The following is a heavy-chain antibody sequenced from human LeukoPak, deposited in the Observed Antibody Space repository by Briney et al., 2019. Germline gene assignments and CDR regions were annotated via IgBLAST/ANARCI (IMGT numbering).Heavy chain of an antibody. CDR3: ARSGELLDFDY. CDR1: GYSFTSYW. J-gene: IGHJ4*02. V-gene: IGHV5-51*01. Sequence: GESLKISCQGSGYSFTSYWIGWVRQLPGKGLDWMGIIYPGDSDTRYSPSFQAQVTISADKSISTAYLQWSSLKASDTAMYYCARSGELLDFDYWGQGTLVTVSS. CDR2: IYPGDSDT. D-gene: IGHD1-26*01.